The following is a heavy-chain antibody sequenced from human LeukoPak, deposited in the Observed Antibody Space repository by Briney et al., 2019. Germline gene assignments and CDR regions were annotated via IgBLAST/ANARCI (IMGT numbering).Heavy chain of an antibody. D-gene: IGHD3-9*01. CDR1: GYSFTTYW. J-gene: IGHJ4*02. CDR3: ARLDGGRILTGSIDY. Sequence: GESLKISCKGSGYSFTTYWVGWVRQMPGKGLEWMGIIYPADSDTRYSPSFQGQVTISADKSISTAYLQMNSLRAEDTAVYYCARLDGGRILTGSIDYWGQGTLVTVSS. CDR2: IYPADSDT. V-gene: IGHV5-51*01.